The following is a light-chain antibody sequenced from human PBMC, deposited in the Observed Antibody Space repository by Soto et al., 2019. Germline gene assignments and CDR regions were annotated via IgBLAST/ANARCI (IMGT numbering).Light chain of an antibody. Sequence: QSALTQPASVSGSAGQSISISCTGTSSDIGRYNFVSWYQQRPGQAPKLLIFDVSHRPSGISDRFSGSKSRYTASLTISGLQADDGADYYCNSYTSTSPPYVFGTGTKLTVL. CDR1: SSDIGRYNF. CDR2: DVS. CDR3: NSYTSTSPPYV. J-gene: IGLJ1*01. V-gene: IGLV2-14*01.